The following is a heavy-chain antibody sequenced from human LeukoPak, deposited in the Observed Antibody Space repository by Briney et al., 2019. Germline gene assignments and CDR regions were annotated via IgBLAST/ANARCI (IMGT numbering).Heavy chain of an antibody. CDR1: GFTFSSYE. J-gene: IGHJ3*02. V-gene: IGHV3-48*03. CDR2: ISSSGSTI. D-gene: IGHD3-22*01. CDR3: AREPLDYYDSSGYQPTGDAFDI. Sequence: GGSLRLSCAASGFTFSSYEMNWVRQAPGKGLEWVSYISSSGSTIYYADSVKGRFTISRDNAKNSLYLQMNSLRAEDTAVYYCAREPLDYYDSSGYQPTGDAFDIWGQGTMVTVSS.